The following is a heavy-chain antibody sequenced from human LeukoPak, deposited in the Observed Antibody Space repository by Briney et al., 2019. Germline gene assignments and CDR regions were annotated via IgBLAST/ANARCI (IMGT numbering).Heavy chain of an antibody. CDR1: GGSFSGYY. J-gene: IGHJ6*03. D-gene: IGHD1-26*01. Sequence: PSETLSLTCAVYGGSFSGYYWSWIRQPPGKGLEWIGEINHSGSTNYNPSLKSRVTISVDTSKNQFSLKLSSVTAADTAVYYCARRWWELLKGPGRSYYYYYMDLWGKGTTVTISS. CDR2: INHSGST. V-gene: IGHV4-34*01. CDR3: ARRWWELLKGPGRSYYYYYMDL.